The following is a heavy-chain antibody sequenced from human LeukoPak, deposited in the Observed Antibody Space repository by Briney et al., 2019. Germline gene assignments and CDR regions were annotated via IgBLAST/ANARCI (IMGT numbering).Heavy chain of an antibody. CDR2: ITGSGDST. V-gene: IGHV3-23*01. Sequence: GGSLRLSCTASGFTFSSYAMSWVRRAPGKGLDWVSAITGSGDSTYYADSVKGRFTISRDNSKNTLYLQMNNLRAEDTALYYCAKDRVPRYSGYGLSDDWGQGTLVTVSA. D-gene: IGHD5-12*01. J-gene: IGHJ4*02. CDR3: AKDRVPRYSGYGLSDD. CDR1: GFTFSSYA.